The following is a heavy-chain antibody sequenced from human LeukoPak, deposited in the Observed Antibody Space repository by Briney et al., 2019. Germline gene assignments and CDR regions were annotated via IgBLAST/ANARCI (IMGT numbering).Heavy chain of an antibody. CDR2: ITPNSGDT. Sequence: ASVKVSCKASGYTFTGYHMRWVRLAPGQGLERMGRITPNSGDTNYAQKFQGRVTMTRDTSISTAYMELSRLRSDDTAVYYCARDYCSSTSCLFDYWGQGTLVTVSS. J-gene: IGHJ4*02. V-gene: IGHV1-2*06. CDR1: GYTFTGYH. D-gene: IGHD2-2*01. CDR3: ARDYCSSTSCLFDY.